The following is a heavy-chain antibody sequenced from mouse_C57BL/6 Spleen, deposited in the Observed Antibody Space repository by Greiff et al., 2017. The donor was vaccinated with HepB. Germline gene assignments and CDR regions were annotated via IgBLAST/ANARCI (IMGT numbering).Heavy chain of an antibody. Sequence: EVMLVESGEGLVKPGGSLKLSCAASGFTFSSYAMSWVRRTPEKRLEWVAYISSGGDYIYYADTVKGRFTISRDNARNTLYLQMSSLKSEDTAMYYCTRDQGYGPNYYAMDYWGQGTSVTVSS. J-gene: IGHJ4*01. CDR3: TRDQGYGPNYYAMDY. D-gene: IGHD1-1*02. CDR2: ISSGGDYI. CDR1: GFTFSSYA. V-gene: IGHV5-9-1*02.